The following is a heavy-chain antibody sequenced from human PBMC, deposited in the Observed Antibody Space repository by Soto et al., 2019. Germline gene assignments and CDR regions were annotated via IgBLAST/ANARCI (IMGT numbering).Heavy chain of an antibody. CDR1: GGSFSGYY. D-gene: IGHD4-17*01. CDR2: INHSGST. CDR3: ARARRLSGDSWYYYYYMDV. Sequence: SDTLSLTCAVYGGSFSGYYWSWIRQPPGKGLEWIGEINHSGSTNYNPSLKSRVTISVDTSKNQFSLKLSSVTAADTAVYYCARARRLSGDSWYYYYYMDVWGKGTTVT. V-gene: IGHV4-34*01. J-gene: IGHJ6*03.